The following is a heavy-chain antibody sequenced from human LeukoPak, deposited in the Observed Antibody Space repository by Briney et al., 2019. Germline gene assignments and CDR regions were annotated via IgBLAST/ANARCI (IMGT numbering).Heavy chain of an antibody. V-gene: IGHV1-2*02. J-gene: IGHJ6*03. CDR3: ARGGPYYYYYMDV. CDR1: GYTFNDYY. Sequence: GASVKVSCKASGYTFNDYYMHWVRQAPGQGLEWMGWINPNSGGTNYAQEFQGRVTMTRDTSISTAYMELSRLRSDDTAVYYCARGGPYYYYYMDVWGKGTTVTISS. CDR2: INPNSGGT.